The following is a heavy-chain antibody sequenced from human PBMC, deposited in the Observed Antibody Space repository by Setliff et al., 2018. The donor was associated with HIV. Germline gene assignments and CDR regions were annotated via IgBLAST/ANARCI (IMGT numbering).Heavy chain of an antibody. J-gene: IGHJ1*01. CDR1: GYTLTELS. V-gene: IGHV1-24*01. CDR3: ATDPGYSSTWYSESFQH. CDR2: FDPEDGET. Sequence: GASVKVSCKISGYTLTELSIHWVRQAPGKGLEWMANFDPEDGETFYAQKFQGRLTMTEDTSTDTAYMELSSLRPDDTAMYYCATDPGYSSTWYSESFQHWGQGTVVTVS. D-gene: IGHD6-13*01.